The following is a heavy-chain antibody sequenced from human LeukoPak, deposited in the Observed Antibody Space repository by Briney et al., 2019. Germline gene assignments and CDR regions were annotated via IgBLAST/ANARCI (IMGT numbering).Heavy chain of an antibody. CDR2: IDPNSGGT. V-gene: IGHV1-2*02. CDR3: ARPTVTAGWYFDL. J-gene: IGHJ2*01. Sequence: ASVKVSCKXPGNSFTHYYLHWVRQAPGQGLEGVGWIDPNSGGTTYAQKFQGRVTMTRDTSISTAYMELSSLKSDDTAIYYCARPTVTAGWYFDLWGRGTLVTVSS. D-gene: IGHD4-17*01. CDR1: GNSFTHYY.